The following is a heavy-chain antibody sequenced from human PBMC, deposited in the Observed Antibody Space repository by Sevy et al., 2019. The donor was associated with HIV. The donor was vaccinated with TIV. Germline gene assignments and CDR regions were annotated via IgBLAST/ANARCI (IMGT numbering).Heavy chain of an antibody. Sequence: GGSLRLSCAASGFTFTTYWMTWVRQAPGKGLEWVANINQDGSKINYVDSVRGRFIVSRDNAKKELNVQMNSLRADDTAVYYWARVGIFEKSESQYRFMDYWGQGTLVTVSS. J-gene: IGHJ4*02. CDR2: INQDGSKI. V-gene: IGHV3-7*01. CDR1: GFTFTTYW. CDR3: ARVGIFEKSESQYRFMDY. D-gene: IGHD6-6*01.